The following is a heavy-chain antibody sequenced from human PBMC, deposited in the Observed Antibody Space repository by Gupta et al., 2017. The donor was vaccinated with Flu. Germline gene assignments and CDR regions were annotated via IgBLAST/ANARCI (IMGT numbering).Heavy chain of an antibody. V-gene: IGHV3-30*03. J-gene: IGHJ4*02. CDR2: MSNDGRNK. CDR3: ARDSGWKYFDY. D-gene: IGHD1-1*01. CDR1: GFIFSSYG. Sequence: QVQLVESGGGVVQPGRSLRLSWTASGFIFSSYGMHWIRQAPGKGLEWLTVMSNDGRNKYYADSVRGRFTISRDNSKNTLFLQMNILSAEDTAVYYCARDSGWKYFDYWGQGTRVTVSS.